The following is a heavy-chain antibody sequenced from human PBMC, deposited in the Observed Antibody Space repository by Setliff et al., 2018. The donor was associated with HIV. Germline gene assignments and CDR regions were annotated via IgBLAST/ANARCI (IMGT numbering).Heavy chain of an antibody. CDR2: IYHYGSP. V-gene: IGHV4-59*01. J-gene: IGHJ4*02. CDR1: GGSISSYF. Sequence: SETLSLTCTVSGGSISSYFWTWIRQSPEKGLEWIGYIYHYGSPNYNPSLQSRVTLSVDTSKNQFSLTLTSVTAAETAVYYCARGGRSDGYHIASWGQGILVTVSS. D-gene: IGHD2-15*01. CDR3: ARGGRSDGYHIAS.